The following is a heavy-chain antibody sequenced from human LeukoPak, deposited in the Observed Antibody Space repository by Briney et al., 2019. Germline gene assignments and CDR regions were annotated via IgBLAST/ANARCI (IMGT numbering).Heavy chain of an antibody. D-gene: IGHD3-22*01. CDR2: IISDGSTT. V-gene: IGHV3-74*01. CDR3: ARIPYDSSGYYDY. CDR1: GFTFSSYW. J-gene: IGHJ4*02. Sequence: GGSLRLSCAASGFTFSSYWIHWVRQAPGKGLVWVSRIISDGSTTSYADSVKGRFTISRDTAKNTLYLQMNSLRADDTAVYYCARIPYDSSGYYDYWGQGALVTVSS.